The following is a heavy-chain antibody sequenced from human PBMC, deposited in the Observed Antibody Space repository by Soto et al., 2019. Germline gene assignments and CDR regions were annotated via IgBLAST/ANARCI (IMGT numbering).Heavy chain of an antibody. V-gene: IGHV3-11*01. Sequence: GGSLRLSCAASGFTFSDYYMSWIRQAPGKGLEWVSYISSSGSTIYYADSVKGRFTISRDNAKNSLYLQMNSLRAEDTAVYYCARYCSGGSCYSQFDYYYYYMDVWGKGTTVTVSS. CDR2: ISSSGSTI. D-gene: IGHD2-15*01. CDR3: ARYCSGGSCYSQFDYYYYYMDV. CDR1: GFTFSDYY. J-gene: IGHJ6*03.